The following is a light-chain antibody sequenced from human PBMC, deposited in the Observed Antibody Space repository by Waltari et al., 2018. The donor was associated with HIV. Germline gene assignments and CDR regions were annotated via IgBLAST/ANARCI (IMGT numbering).Light chain of an antibody. J-gene: IGKJ2*03. CDR2: AAS. V-gene: IGKV1-17*01. Sequence: DIQMTQSPSSLSASVGDRVTITCRASQGIRNDLGWYQQKPGKAPKRLIYAASSLQSGAPSRSSASGPGTESTLTTSSLQPEDFPIISFLQQNIYPPGFAKGTKLET. CDR1: QGIRND. CDR3: LQQNIYPPG.